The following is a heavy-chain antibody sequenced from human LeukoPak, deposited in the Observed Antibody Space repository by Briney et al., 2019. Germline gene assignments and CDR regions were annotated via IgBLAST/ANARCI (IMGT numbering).Heavy chain of an antibody. J-gene: IGHJ4*02. D-gene: IGHD6-13*01. Sequence: SETLSLTCTVSGGSISSYYWGWIRQSAGKGLEWIGRIYTSGSTNYNPSLKSRVTMSVDTSKNQFSLKLSSVTAADTAVYYCARALRDSSSWSLFDYWGQGTLVTVSS. CDR1: GGSISSYY. CDR2: IYTSGST. CDR3: ARALRDSSSWSLFDY. V-gene: IGHV4-4*07.